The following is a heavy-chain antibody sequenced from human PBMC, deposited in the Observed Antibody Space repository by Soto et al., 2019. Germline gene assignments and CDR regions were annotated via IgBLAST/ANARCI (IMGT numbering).Heavy chain of an antibody. CDR2: ISWNSGSI. CDR3: AKDMVGYSGSYRLDY. CDR1: GFTFDDYA. J-gene: IGHJ4*02. Sequence: EVQLVESGGGLVQPGRSLRLSCAASGFTFDDYAMHWVRQAPGKGLEWVSGISWNSGSIGYADSVKGRFTISRDNAKNSLYLQMNSLRAEDTALYYCAKDMVGYSGSYRLDYWGQGTLVTVSS. D-gene: IGHD1-26*01. V-gene: IGHV3-9*01.